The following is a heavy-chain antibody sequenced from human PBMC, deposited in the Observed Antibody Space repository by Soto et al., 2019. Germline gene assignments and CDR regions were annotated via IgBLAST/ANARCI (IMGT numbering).Heavy chain of an antibody. CDR2: IIPMFGTA. J-gene: IGHJ6*02. Sequence: QVQLVQSGAEVKKPGSSVKVSCKASGGTFSSYSISWVRQAPGQGLEWMGGIIPMFGTANYAQKFQGRVTIYSAESTRTAYMELCSVSCADTAVSYCASSGIVVVVAAGPLVHYNGMAAWGQGTTVTVSS. V-gene: IGHV1-69*05. CDR3: ASSGIVVVVAAGPLVHYNGMAA. CDR1: GGTFSSYS. D-gene: IGHD2-15*01.